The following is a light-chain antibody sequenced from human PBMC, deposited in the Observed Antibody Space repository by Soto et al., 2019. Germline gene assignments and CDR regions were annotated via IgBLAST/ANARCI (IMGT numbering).Light chain of an antibody. V-gene: IGKV3-20*01. CDR1: ETICSDK. Sequence: IVVKPSPSTLSVSPGGRATLSCRARETICSDKLAWYQQKPGQPPSLLIYGTFSRATGIPDRFSGSGSGTDFTLTISRLEPEDSAIYYCQQYGSWTFGQGTKVEI. CDR3: QQYGSWT. CDR2: GTF. J-gene: IGKJ1*01.